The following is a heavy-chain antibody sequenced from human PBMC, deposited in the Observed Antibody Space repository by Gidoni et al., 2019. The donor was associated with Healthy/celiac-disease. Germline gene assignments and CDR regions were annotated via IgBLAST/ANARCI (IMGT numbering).Heavy chain of an antibody. Sequence: QVQLQESGPGLVKPSEPLSLTCTVSGGSISSYYWLWIRQPPGKGLEWVGYIYYSGSTNYNPSLKSRVTISVDTSKNQFSLKLSSVTAADTAVYYCARSDTAMVNWYFDLWGRGTLVTVSS. J-gene: IGHJ2*01. D-gene: IGHD5-18*01. CDR3: ARSDTAMVNWYFDL. V-gene: IGHV4-59*01. CDR1: GGSISSYY. CDR2: IYYSGST.